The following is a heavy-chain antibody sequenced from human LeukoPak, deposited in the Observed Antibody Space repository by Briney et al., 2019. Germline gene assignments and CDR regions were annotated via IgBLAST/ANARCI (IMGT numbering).Heavy chain of an antibody. Sequence: ASVKVPCKASGYTFTGYYMHWVRQAPGQGLEWMGWINPNSGGTNYAQKFQGRVTMTRDTSISTAYMELSRLRSDDTAVYYCARVRDNSSGWYYFDYWGQGTLVTVSS. CDR3: ARVRDNSSGWYYFDY. CDR1: GYTFTGYY. D-gene: IGHD6-19*01. J-gene: IGHJ4*02. V-gene: IGHV1-2*02. CDR2: INPNSGGT.